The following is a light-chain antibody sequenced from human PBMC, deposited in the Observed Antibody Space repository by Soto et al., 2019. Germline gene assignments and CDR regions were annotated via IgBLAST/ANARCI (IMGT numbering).Light chain of an antibody. CDR2: DAS. V-gene: IGKV3-20*01. J-gene: IGKJ2*01. CDR1: QSVISS. Sequence: EIVLTQSPATLSLSPGERATLSCRASQSVISSLAWYQQKPGQAPRLLIYDASSRATGIPDRFSGSGSGTDFTLTISRLEPEDFAVYYCQQYGSSPPYTFGQGTKLEIK. CDR3: QQYGSSPPYT.